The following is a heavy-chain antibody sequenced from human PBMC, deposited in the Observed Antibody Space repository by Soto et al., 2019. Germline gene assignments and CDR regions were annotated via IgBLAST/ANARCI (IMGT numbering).Heavy chain of an antibody. V-gene: IGHV3-23*01. J-gene: IGHJ3*02. CDR3: XXXXXXXXXHDAFDI. Sequence: EVQLLESGGGLVQPGGSLRLSCAASGITFSSYAMSWVRQAPGKGLEWVSAISGSGGSTYYADSVKGRFTISRDNSKXXXXXXXXXXXXXXXXXXXXXXXXXXXXXHDAFDIWGQGTMVTVSS. CDR1: GITFSSYA. CDR2: ISGSGGST.